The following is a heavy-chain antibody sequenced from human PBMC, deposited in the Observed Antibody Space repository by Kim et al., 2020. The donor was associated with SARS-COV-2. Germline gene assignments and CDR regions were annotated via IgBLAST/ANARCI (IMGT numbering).Heavy chain of an antibody. D-gene: IGHD3-10*01. V-gene: IGHV3-30*02. J-gene: IGHJ3*02. CDR3: AKEGFGDSDAFDM. Sequence: YNVASVKGRFTISRDKSKNTLYLQRNSLRAEDTAVYYCAKEGFGDSDAFDMWDQGTMVTVSS.